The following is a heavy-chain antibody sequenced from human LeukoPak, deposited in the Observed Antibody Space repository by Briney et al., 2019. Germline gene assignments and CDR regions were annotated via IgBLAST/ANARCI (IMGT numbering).Heavy chain of an antibody. J-gene: IGHJ3*02. CDR3: ARVSMARCSSTSCYGLAFDI. CDR1: GGSISSYY. Sequence: SETLSLTCTVSGGSISSYYWSWIRQPAGKGLEWIGRIYSSGSTNYNPSLKSRVTMSVDTSKNQFSLKLSSVTAADTAVYYCARVSMARCSSTSCYGLAFDIWGQGTMVTVSS. D-gene: IGHD2-2*01. CDR2: IYSSGST. V-gene: IGHV4-4*07.